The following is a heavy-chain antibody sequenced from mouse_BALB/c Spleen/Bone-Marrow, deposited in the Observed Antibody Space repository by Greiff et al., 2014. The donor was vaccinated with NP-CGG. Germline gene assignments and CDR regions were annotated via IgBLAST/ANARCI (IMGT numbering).Heavy chain of an antibody. V-gene: IGHV2-9*02. D-gene: IGHD6-1*01. J-gene: IGHJ4*01. CDR3: AKPTPRYFAMDY. CDR1: GFSLTSYG. Sequence: VQLVESGPGLVAPSQSLSITCTVSGFSLTSYGVHWVRQPPGKGLEWLGVIWAGGSTNYNSTLMSRLSISKDNSKSQVFLKMNSLQTDDTATYYCAKPTPRYFAMDYWGQGTSVTVSS. CDR2: IWAGGST.